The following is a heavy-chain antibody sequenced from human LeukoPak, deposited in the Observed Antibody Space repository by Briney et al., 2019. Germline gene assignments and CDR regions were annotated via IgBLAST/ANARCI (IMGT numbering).Heavy chain of an antibody. D-gene: IGHD2/OR15-2a*01. CDR2: INPSGGRT. CDR3: ARERNSRANRPLDF. V-gene: IGHV1-46*01. J-gene: IGHJ4*02. CDR1: GYTFTSYQ. Sequence: ASAKVSCRASGYTFTSYQVHWVRQAPGQGLEWMAMINPSGGRTNYAQKFEGRLSLTSDTSTSTVYMVLNSVTSEDTALYFCARERNSRANRPLDFWGQGTLVTVSS.